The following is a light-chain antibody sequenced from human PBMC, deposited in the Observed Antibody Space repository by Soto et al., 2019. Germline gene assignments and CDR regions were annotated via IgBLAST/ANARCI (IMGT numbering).Light chain of an antibody. CDR2: GAS. CDR3: QQYNNWPPIT. J-gene: IGKJ5*01. V-gene: IGKV3-15*01. CDR1: QSVSSN. Sequence: EIVFTQSPSTVSLSPSKRSTLSCGASQSVSSNLAWYQQRPGQAPRLLIYGASTRATGIPARFSGSGSGTEFTLTISSLQSEDFAVYYCQQYNNWPPITFGQGTRLEI.